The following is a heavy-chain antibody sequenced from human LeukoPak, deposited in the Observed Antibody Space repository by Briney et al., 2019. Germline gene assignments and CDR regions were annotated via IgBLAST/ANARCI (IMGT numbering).Heavy chain of an antibody. CDR1: GFTFRSYG. V-gene: IGHV3-30*18. CDR2: ISYDGSNK. Sequence: GGSLRLSCAASGFTFRSYGMHWVRQAPGKGLEWVAVISYDGSNKYYADSVKGRFTISRDNSKNTLYLQMNSLRAEDTAVYYCAKESPYYNILTGYYSGTLDYWGQGTLVTVSS. CDR3: AKESPYYNILTGYYSGTLDY. D-gene: IGHD3-9*01. J-gene: IGHJ4*02.